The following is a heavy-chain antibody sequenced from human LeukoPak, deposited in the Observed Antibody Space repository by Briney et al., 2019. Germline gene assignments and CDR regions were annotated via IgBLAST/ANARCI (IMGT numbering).Heavy chain of an antibody. D-gene: IGHD2-2*01. CDR3: AKPHRYHPNACDI. CDR1: GFTFSSYG. Sequence: PGGSLRLSCAASGFTFSSYGMHWVRQAPGKGLEWVAVISYDGSNKYYADSVKGRFTISRDNSKNTLYLQMNSLRAEDTAVYYCAKPHRYHPNACDIWGQGTMVTVSS. V-gene: IGHV3-30*18. CDR2: ISYDGSNK. J-gene: IGHJ3*02.